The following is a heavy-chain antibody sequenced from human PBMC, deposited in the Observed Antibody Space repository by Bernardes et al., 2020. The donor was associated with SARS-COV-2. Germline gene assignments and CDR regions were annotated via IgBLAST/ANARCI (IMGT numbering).Heavy chain of an antibody. CDR3: ASRGGKLDV. D-gene: IGHD3-16*01. CDR2: INHSGST. Sequence: SETLSLTCAVYGGSFSGYYWSWIRQPPGKGLEWIGEINHSGSTNYNPSLKSRVTISVGTSKNQFSLKLSSVTAADTAVYYCASRGGKLDVWGKGTTVTVSS. CDR1: GGSFSGYY. V-gene: IGHV4-34*01. J-gene: IGHJ6*04.